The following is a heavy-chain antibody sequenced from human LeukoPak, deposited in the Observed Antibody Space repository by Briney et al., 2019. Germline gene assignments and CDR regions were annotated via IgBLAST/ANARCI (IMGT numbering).Heavy chain of an antibody. Sequence: SDTLSLTCAVSGASISSSGYYWGWIRQPPGKGLEWIGYVYYSGNTYYNPPLKSRLTISLDTSKNQFSLRLTSVTAADTAVYYCARDPGALKVTGSWYFDLWGRGTLVTVSS. V-gene: IGHV4-31*11. CDR1: GASISSSGYY. CDR2: VYYSGNT. J-gene: IGHJ2*01. D-gene: IGHD1-14*01. CDR3: ARDPGALKVTGSWYFDL.